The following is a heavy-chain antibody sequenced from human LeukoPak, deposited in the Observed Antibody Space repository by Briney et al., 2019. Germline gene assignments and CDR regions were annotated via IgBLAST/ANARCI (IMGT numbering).Heavy chain of an antibody. CDR1: GGSVSSGSYY. D-gene: IGHD5-18*01. CDR2: IYYSGST. J-gene: IGHJ4*02. V-gene: IGHV4-61*01. CDR3: ARGGYSYGYSFDY. Sequence: SETLSLTCTVSGGSVSSGSYYWRWIRQPPGTGLEWIGYIYYSGSTNYNPSLKSRVTISVDTSKNQFSLKLSSVTAADTAVYYCARGGYSYGYSFDYWGQGTLVTVSS.